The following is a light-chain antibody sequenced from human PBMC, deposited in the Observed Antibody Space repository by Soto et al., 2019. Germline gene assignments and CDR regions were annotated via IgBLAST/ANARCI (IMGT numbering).Light chain of an antibody. CDR1: SSNIGAGYD. CDR3: QSYDSSLSGYV. Sequence: QSVLTQPPSVCGAPEQRVTISCNGSSSNIGAGYDVHWYQQLPGTAPKLLIYGNSNRPSGVPDRFSGSKSGTSASLAITGLHAEDEADYYCQSYDSSLSGYVFGTGTKLTVL. V-gene: IGLV1-40*01. J-gene: IGLJ1*01. CDR2: GNS.